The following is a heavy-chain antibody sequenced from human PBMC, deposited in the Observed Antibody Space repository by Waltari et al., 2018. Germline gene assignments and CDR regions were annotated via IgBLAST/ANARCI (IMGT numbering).Heavy chain of an antibody. D-gene: IGHD4-17*01. CDR2: IYYSGST. CDR1: GGSISSSSYY. Sequence: QLQLQESGPGLVKPSETLSLTCTVSGGSISSSSYYWGWIRQPPGKGLEWIGSIYYSGSTYYNPSLKSRVTISVDTSKNQFSLKLSSVTAADTAVYYCARGSPNTVTTGYYFDYWGQGTLVTVSS. J-gene: IGHJ4*02. CDR3: ARGSPNTVTTGYYFDY. V-gene: IGHV4-39*07.